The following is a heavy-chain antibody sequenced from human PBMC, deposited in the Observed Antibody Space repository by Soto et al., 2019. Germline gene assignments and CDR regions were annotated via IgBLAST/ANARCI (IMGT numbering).Heavy chain of an antibody. CDR2: IKQDGSEK. V-gene: IGHV3-7*03. J-gene: IGHJ6*02. Sequence: PGGSLRLSCAASGFTFSDYWMTWVRQAPGKGLEWVANIKQDGSEKCYVDSVKGRFIISRDNAKNSLYLQMNSLRAEDTAVYYCARERGSKSVDVWGQGTTVTVSS. D-gene: IGHD2-15*01. CDR3: ARERGSKSVDV. CDR1: GFTFSDYW.